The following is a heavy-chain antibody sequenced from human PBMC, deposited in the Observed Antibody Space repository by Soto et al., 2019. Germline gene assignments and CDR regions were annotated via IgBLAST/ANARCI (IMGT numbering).Heavy chain of an antibody. CDR2: IDYDGTTT. CDR1: GFSFDSYW. J-gene: IGHJ1*01. CDR3: TRGPRASSGGTGAY. D-gene: IGHD2-2*01. V-gene: IGHV3-74*01. Sequence: EVQLVESGGGLVQPGGSLRLSCAASGFSFDSYWMHWVRQAPGQGPMWVPRIDYDGTTTNYADSVKGRFTISRDNAKSTLYLQMNSLRPEDTAVYYCTRGPRASSGGTGAYWGKGTLVTVSS.